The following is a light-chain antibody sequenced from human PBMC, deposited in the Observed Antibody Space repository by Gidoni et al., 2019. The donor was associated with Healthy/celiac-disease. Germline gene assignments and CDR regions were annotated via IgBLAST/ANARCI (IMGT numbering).Light chain of an antibody. V-gene: IGLV1-44*01. CDR3: AAWDDSLHGPV. J-gene: IGLJ2*01. CDR2: SNN. CDR1: SSNIGTNT. Sequence: QSVLTQPPSASATPGQRVTIPCSGSSSNIGTNTVNWYQQLPGTAPKLLIYSNNQRPSGVPDRVSGSKSGTSASLAISGLQSEDEADYYCAAWDDSLHGPVFGGGTKLTVL.